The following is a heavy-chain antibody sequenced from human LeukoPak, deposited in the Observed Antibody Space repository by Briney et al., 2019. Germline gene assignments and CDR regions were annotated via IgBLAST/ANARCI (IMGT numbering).Heavy chain of an antibody. CDR2: IYYSGST. J-gene: IGHJ4*02. CDR1: GGSISSSSYY. V-gene: IGHV4-39*01. CDR3: ARRGPDPPYCGGDCYSDY. D-gene: IGHD2-21*02. Sequence: SETLSLTCTVSGGSISSSSYYWGWLRQPPGTGLEWIGSIYYSGSTYYNPSLKSRVTISVDTSKNQFSLKLSSVTASDTAVYYCARRGPDPPYCGGDCYSDYWGQGTLVTVSS.